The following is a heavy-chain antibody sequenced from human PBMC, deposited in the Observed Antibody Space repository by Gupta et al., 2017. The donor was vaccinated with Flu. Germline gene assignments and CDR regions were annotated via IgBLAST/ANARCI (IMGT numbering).Heavy chain of an antibody. CDR1: GFTFSSYS. D-gene: IGHD1-7*01. J-gene: IGHJ4*02. CDR2: ISSSSSYI. CDR3: AKFLELRDTEDY. V-gene: IGHV3-21*01. Sequence: EVQLVESGGGLVKPGGSLRLSCAASGFTFSSYSMNWVRQAPGKGLEWVSSISSSSSYIYYADSVKGRFTISRDNAKNSLYLQMNSLRAEDTAVYYCAKFLELRDTEDYWGQGTLVTVSS.